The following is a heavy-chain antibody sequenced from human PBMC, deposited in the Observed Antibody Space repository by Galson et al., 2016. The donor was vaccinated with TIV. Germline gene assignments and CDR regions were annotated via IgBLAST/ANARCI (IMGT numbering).Heavy chain of an antibody. Sequence: LRLSCAASGFSFRNYVMSWVRLAPGKGLEWVSSLSLSGAYTYYADSVKGRFTISRDNSKYTLFLQLNSLRAEDTAIYFCAKVGKSGDYSWDAFDVWGQGAMVTVSS. CDR2: LSLSGAYT. J-gene: IGHJ3*01. CDR1: GFSFRNYV. D-gene: IGHD1-26*01. CDR3: AKVGKSGDYSWDAFDV. V-gene: IGHV3-23*01.